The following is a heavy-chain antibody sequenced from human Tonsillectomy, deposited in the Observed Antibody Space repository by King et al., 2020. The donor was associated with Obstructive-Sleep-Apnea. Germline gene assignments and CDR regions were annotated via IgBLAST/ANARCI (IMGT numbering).Heavy chain of an antibody. CDR2: IKQDGSEK. Sequence: VQLVESGGGLVQPGGSLRLSCAASGFTFTTYWMSWVRQAPGKGPEWVANIKQDGSEKYYGDSVKGRFTISRAKAKNSLYLQLNSLRAADKAIYYCAREGGGIVPDDIDNLVVDPWGQGTLVTVSS. CDR1: GFTFTTYW. CDR3: AREGGGIVPDDIDNLVVDP. V-gene: IGHV3-7*01. J-gene: IGHJ5*02. D-gene: IGHD3-9*01.